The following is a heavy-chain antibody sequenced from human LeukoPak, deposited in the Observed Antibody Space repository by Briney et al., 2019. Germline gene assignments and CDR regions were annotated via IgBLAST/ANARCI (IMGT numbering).Heavy chain of an antibody. J-gene: IGHJ2*01. CDR3: ARVGDHFHWYLDL. CDR1: GFTVSSNY. V-gene: IGHV3-53*01. D-gene: IGHD3-3*02. CDR2: IYSGGST. Sequence: GGSLRLSCAASGFTVSSNYMSWVRQAPGKGLEWVSVIYSGGSTYYADSVKGRFTVSRDSSKNTLSLQMNDLRAEDTAVYYCARVGDHFHWYLDLWGRGTLVTVSS.